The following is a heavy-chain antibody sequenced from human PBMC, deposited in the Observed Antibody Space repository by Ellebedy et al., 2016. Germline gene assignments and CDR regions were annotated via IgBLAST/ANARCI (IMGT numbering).Heavy chain of an antibody. CDR2: INHSGST. CDR1: GGSFSGYY. D-gene: IGHD5-24*01. CDR3: ARARRDGYNPFDF. J-gene: IGHJ4*02. V-gene: IGHV4-34*01. Sequence: SETLSLXXAVYGGSFSGYYWSWIRQPPGKGLEWIGEINHSGSTNYNPSLKSRVTISVDTSKNQFSLKLSSVTAADTAVYYCARARRDGYNPFDFWGQGALVTVSS.